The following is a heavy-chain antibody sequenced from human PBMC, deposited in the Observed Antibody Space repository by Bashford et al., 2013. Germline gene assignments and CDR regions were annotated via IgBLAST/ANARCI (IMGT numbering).Heavy chain of an antibody. CDR3: ARAPNLVDIVASGVGIQY. CDR1: GYTFTGYY. D-gene: IGHD5-12*01. V-gene: IGHV1-2*06. Sequence: ASVKVSCKASGYTFTGYYIHWVRQAPGQGLEWMGRINPNRGDTNYGYKFDGRVTMTWDTSMSTAYMDLSRLKSGDTAVYYCARAPNLVDIVASGVGIQYWGQGTLVTVSS. CDR2: INPNRGDT. J-gene: IGHJ4*02.